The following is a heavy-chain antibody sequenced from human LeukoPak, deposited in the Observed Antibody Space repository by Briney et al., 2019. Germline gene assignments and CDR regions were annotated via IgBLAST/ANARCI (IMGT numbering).Heavy chain of an antibody. CDR2: ISGSGGST. Sequence: GGSLRLSCAASGFTFSSYAMSWVRQAPGKGLEWVSAISGSGGSTYYADSVKGRFTISRDNSKNTLYLQMNSLRAEDTAVYYCAKGGGYGSGSYYEWYFDYWGQGTLVTVSS. CDR3: AKGGGYGSGSYYEWYFDY. J-gene: IGHJ4*02. CDR1: GFTFSSYA. V-gene: IGHV3-23*01. D-gene: IGHD3-10*01.